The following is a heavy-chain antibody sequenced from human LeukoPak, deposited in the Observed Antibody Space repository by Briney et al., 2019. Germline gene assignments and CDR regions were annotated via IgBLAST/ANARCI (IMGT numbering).Heavy chain of an antibody. CDR2: INHSGST. Sequence: PSETLSLTCAVYGGSFSGYYWSWIRQPPGKGLEWIGEINHSGSTNYNPSLKSRVTISVEMSKNQFSLKLSSVTAADTAVYYCARSNFVWLLHDRFDYWGQGNLVTVSS. D-gene: IGHD3-9*01. CDR3: ARSNFVWLLHDRFDY. V-gene: IGHV4-34*01. J-gene: IGHJ4*02. CDR1: GGSFSGYY.